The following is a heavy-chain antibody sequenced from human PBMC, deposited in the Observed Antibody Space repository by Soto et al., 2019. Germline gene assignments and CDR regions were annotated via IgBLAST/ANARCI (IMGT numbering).Heavy chain of an antibody. D-gene: IGHD6-19*01. CDR3: AKDIQSGWYSRNYYYYYYMDV. CDR2: ISYDGSNK. V-gene: IGHV3-30*18. Sequence: GGSLRLSCAASGFTFSNYGMHWVRQAPGKGLEWVAVISYDGSNKYYADSVKGRFTISRDNSKNTLYLQMNSLRAEDTAVYYCAKDIQSGWYSRNYYYYYYMDVWGKGTTVTVSS. J-gene: IGHJ6*03. CDR1: GFTFSNYG.